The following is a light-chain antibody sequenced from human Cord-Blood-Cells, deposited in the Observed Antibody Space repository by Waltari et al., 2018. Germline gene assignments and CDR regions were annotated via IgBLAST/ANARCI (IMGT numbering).Light chain of an antibody. Sequence: QSALTQPPSASGSPGQSVTISCTGTSSDVGGYTYVSWYQQHPGKAPKLMIYEVSKRPSGVPDRFSCSKSGNTASLTVSGLQAEDEADYYCSSYAGSNNLGVFGGGTKLTVL. CDR3: SSYAGSNNLGV. V-gene: IGLV2-8*01. CDR1: SSDVGGYTY. J-gene: IGLJ3*02. CDR2: EVS.